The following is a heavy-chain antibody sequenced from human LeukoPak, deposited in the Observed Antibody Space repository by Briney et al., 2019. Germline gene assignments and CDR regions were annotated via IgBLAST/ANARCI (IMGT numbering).Heavy chain of an antibody. V-gene: IGHV3-23*01. J-gene: IGHJ3*02. CDR1: GFTFSSYA. Sequence: GGSLRLSCAASGFTFSSYAMSWVRQAPGKGLEWVSAISGSGGSTYYADSVKGRFTISRDNSKNTLYLQMNSLRAEDTAVYYCAKDLRVKYYYDSSGRRDASDIWGQGTMVTVSS. CDR3: AKDLRVKYYYDSSGRRDASDI. CDR2: ISGSGGST. D-gene: IGHD3-22*01.